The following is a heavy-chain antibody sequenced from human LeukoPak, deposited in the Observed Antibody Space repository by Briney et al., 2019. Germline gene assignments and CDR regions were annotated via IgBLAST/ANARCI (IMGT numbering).Heavy chain of an antibody. CDR2: ISYDGSNK. V-gene: IGHV3-30*04. CDR1: GSTFSTYA. CDR3: ARGGSFFDY. J-gene: IGHJ4*02. Sequence: GGSLRLSCAASGSTFSTYAMHWVRQAPGKGLEWVAVISYDGSNKYYADSVKGRFTIPRDNSKNTLSLQMNSLRAEDTAVYYCARGGSFFDYWGQGTLVTVSS.